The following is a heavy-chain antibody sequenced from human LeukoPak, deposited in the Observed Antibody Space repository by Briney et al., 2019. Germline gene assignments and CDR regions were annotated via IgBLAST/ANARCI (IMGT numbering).Heavy chain of an antibody. CDR2: INAGNGNT. CDR3: ARFVRGVIYRMVNWFDP. J-gene: IGHJ5*02. Sequence: EASVKVSCKASGYTFTSYAMHWVRQAPGQRLEWMGWINAGNGNTKYSQKFQGRVTITRDTSASTAYMELSSLRSEDTAVYYCARFVRGVIYRMVNWFDPWGQGTLVTVSS. CDR1: GYTFTSYA. V-gene: IGHV1-3*01. D-gene: IGHD3-10*01.